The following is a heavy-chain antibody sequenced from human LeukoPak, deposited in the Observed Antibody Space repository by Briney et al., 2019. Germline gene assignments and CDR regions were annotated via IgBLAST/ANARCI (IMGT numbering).Heavy chain of an antibody. CDR1: GGTFSSYA. CDR3: AREKAPWEPSPGNDAFDI. V-gene: IGHV1-18*01. Sequence: ASVKVSCKASGGTFSSYAISWVRQAPGQGLERVGWIRAYNGNTNYAHKLQGRVTMTTDTSTSTAYMELRSLRSDDKAVYYCAREKAPWEPSPGNDAFDIWGQGTMVTVSS. CDR2: IRAYNGNT. J-gene: IGHJ3*02. D-gene: IGHD1-26*01.